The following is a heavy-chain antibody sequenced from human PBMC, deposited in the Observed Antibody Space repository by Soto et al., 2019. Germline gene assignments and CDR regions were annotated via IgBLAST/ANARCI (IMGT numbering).Heavy chain of an antibody. J-gene: IGHJ4*02. CDR3: ARNVITFGGVIVQFDY. Sequence: GDSLKSSGRGSGYSFTSYWIGWVRQMPGKGLEWMGIIYPGDSDTRYSPSFQGQVTISADKSISTAYLQWSSLKASDTAMYYCARNVITFGGVIVQFDYRGQRTLVTVSA. CDR1: GYSFTSYW. D-gene: IGHD3-16*02. V-gene: IGHV5-51*01. CDR2: IYPGDSDT.